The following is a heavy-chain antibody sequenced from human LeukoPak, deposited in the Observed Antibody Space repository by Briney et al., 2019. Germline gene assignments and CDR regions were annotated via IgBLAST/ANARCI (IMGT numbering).Heavy chain of an antibody. CDR1: GFTFSSYS. D-gene: IGHD3-10*01. CDR2: ISSSSSYI. Sequence: GGSLRLSCAASGFTFSSYSMNWVRQAPGKGLEWVSSISSSSSYIYYADSVKGRFTISRDNAQNSLYLEMSSLRAEDTAVYYCARYYYGSRTSFDPWGQGTLVTVSS. V-gene: IGHV3-21*01. CDR3: ARYYYGSRTSFDP. J-gene: IGHJ5*02.